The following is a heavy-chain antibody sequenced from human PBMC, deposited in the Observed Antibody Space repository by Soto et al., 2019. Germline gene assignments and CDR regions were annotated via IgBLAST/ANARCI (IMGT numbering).Heavy chain of an antibody. D-gene: IGHD3-22*01. CDR1: GYTFTTYG. Sequence: QVQLVQSGAEVKKPGASVKVSCKASGYTFTTYGMSWVRQAPGQGLDWMGWNSTYNGNPKYAERLQGRVTMTTDTTTRTDYMERRSLRSDDTAVYYCARGPTDYYDNSGDYFLDYWGQGTLVTVSS. J-gene: IGHJ4*02. CDR2: NSTYNGNP. CDR3: ARGPTDYYDNSGDYFLDY. V-gene: IGHV1-18*01.